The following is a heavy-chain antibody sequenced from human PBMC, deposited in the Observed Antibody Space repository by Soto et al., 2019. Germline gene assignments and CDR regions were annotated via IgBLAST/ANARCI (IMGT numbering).Heavy chain of an antibody. CDR2: ISWNSGSI. J-gene: IGHJ4*02. Sequence: PRLSCAASGFTFDDYAMHWVRQAPGKGLEWVSGISWNSGSIGYADSVKGRFTISRDNAKNSLYLQMNSLRAEDTALYYCAKMVSSAGALDYWGQGTLVTVSS. V-gene: IGHV3-9*01. CDR3: AKMVSSAGALDY. CDR1: GFTFDDYA. D-gene: IGHD3-10*01.